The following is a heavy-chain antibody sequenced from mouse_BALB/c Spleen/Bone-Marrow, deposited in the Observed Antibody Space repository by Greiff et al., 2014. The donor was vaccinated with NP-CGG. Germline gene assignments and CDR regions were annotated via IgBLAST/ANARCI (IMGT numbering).Heavy chain of an antibody. D-gene: IGHD2-1*01. J-gene: IGHJ3*01. V-gene: IGHV1-67*01. CDR1: GYTFTDYA. Sequence: QVQLKQSGPELARPGVSVKISCKGSGYTFTDYAMHWVKQSHAKSLEWIGVISTYSGNTNYNQKFKGKATMTVDKSSSTAYMELARLTSEDSAIYYCASPIYYGNYEGFAYWGQGTLVTVSA. CDR2: ISTYSGNT. CDR3: ASPIYYGNYEGFAY.